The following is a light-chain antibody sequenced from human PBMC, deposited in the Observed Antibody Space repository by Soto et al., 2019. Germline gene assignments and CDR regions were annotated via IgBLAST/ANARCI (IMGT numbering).Light chain of an antibody. CDR2: DAS. V-gene: IGKV3-11*01. CDR3: QQRTNWPRLT. CDR1: QSVNSY. J-gene: IGKJ4*01. Sequence: EVVLTQSPATLSLSPGERATLSCTASQSVNSYLAWYQQKPGQAPRLLIYDASIRATGIPARFSGSGSGTDFTLTIFSLEPADFAVYYCQQRTNWPRLTFGGGTKVEVK.